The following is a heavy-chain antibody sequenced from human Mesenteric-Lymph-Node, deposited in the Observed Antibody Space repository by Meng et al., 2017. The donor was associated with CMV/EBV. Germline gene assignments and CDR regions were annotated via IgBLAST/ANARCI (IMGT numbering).Heavy chain of an antibody. D-gene: IGHD1-26*01. CDR1: GYTFTGYY. V-gene: IGHV1-2*02. CDR3: AREGTTTMAFDLLIPNNWFDP. Sequence: ASVKVSCKASGYTFTGYYMHWVRQAPGQGLEWMGWINPNSGGTNYAQKFQGRVTMTRDTSMSTVYMELSRLRSDDTAVYYCAREGTTTMAFDLLIPNNWFDPWGQGTLVTVSS. J-gene: IGHJ5*02. CDR2: INPNSGGT.